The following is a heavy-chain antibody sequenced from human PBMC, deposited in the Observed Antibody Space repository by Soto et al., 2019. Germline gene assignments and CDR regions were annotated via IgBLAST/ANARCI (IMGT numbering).Heavy chain of an antibody. D-gene: IGHD2-21*02. CDR3: AKDKHIVVVTAPFDY. CDR2: ISYDGSNK. V-gene: IGHV3-30*18. J-gene: IGHJ4*02. Sequence: GGSLRLSCAASGFTFSSYGMHWVRQAPGKGLEWVAVISYDGSNKYYADSVKGRFTISRDNSKNTLYLQMNSLRAEDTAVYYCAKDKHIVVVTAPFDYWGQGTLVTVSS. CDR1: GFTFSSYG.